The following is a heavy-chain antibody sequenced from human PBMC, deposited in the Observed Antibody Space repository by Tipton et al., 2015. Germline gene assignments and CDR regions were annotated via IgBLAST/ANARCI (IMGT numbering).Heavy chain of an antibody. D-gene: IGHD3-22*01. CDR3: ARVFRSGYGEDAFDI. Sequence: GLVKPSQTLSLTCTVSPGSIISGNYYWTWIRQHPGRGLEWIGYIYYSGTTYYNPSLKSRVTISVDTSKNQFSLMLSSVTAADTAVYYCARVFRSGYGEDAFDIWGQGTMVTVSS. V-gene: IGHV4-31*03. CDR1: PGSIISGNYY. J-gene: IGHJ3*02. CDR2: IYYSGTT.